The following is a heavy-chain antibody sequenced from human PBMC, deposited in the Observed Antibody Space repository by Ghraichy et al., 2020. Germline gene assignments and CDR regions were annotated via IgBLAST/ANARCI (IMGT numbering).Heavy chain of an antibody. J-gene: IGHJ4*02. CDR3: VRDRTVAGTGPHFDY. Sequence: GGSLRLSCAVSGFTLSRHWMHWVRQARGKGLVWVSRIHPDGSDTTYADSVKGRFTISRDNAENMVYLQMNSLRAEDAAVYYCVRDRTVAGTGPHFDYWGQGTLVTVSS. D-gene: IGHD6-13*01. CDR1: GFTLSRHW. CDR2: IHPDGSDT. V-gene: IGHV3-74*01.